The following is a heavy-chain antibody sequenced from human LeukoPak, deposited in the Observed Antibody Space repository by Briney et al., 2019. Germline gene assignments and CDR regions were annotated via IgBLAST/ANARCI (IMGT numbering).Heavy chain of an antibody. J-gene: IGHJ4*02. V-gene: IGHV3-23*01. Sequence: GGSLRLSCAASGFPFSSYWMHWVRQAPGKGLEWVSGIGDDGANTYYADSVKGRFTISRDNSKNTLYLQMNSLRAEDTAVYYCAKGPVVRGVIITRRFFDYWGQGALVTVSS. CDR2: IGDDGANT. D-gene: IGHD3-10*01. CDR3: AKGPVVRGVIITRRFFDY. CDR1: GFPFSSYW.